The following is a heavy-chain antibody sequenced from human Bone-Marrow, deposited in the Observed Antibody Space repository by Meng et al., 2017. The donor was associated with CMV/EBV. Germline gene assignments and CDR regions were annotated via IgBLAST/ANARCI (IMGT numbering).Heavy chain of an antibody. CDR3: ARGNWGDY. CDR1: GFSFSTYG. CDR2: ISHDGSDK. Sequence: GESLKISCAASGFSFSTYGLHWVRQAPGRGLEWLAVISHDGSDKYYADFVKGRLTIGRDNSKNTAYLQMNTVGVEDTAVYYCARGNWGDYWGQGTLVTVSS. D-gene: IGHD7-27*01. V-gene: IGHV3-30*04. J-gene: IGHJ4*02.